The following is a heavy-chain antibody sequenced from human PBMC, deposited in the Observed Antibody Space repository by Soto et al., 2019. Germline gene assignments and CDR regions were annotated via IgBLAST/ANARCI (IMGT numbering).Heavy chain of an antibody. CDR1: GGSVSGYY. J-gene: IGHJ3*02. D-gene: IGHD6-19*01. CDR2: INHSGST. CDR3: ARPIAVAGNFAFDI. V-gene: IGHV4-34*01. Sequence: SETLSLTCAVYGGSVSGYYWSWIRQPPGKGLEWIGEINHSGSTNYNPSLKSRVTISVDTSKNQFSLKLSSVTAADTAVYYCARPIAVAGNFAFDIWGQGTMVTVSS.